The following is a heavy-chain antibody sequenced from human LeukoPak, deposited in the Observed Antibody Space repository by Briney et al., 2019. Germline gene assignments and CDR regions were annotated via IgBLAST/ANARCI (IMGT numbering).Heavy chain of an antibody. CDR1: GYSFTSYE. D-gene: IGHD3-10*01. V-gene: IGHV1-8*03. J-gene: IGHJ4*02. CDR3: ARGRWFGESPWDS. CDR2: MNPDTGNT. Sequence: ASVTVSCKASGYSFTSYEVNWVRQAPGQGLEWMGWMNPDTGNTDYAQKFQGRVSITRNTSIKTAYMELSSLRSDDTAVYYCARGRWFGESPWDSWGQGTLVTVSS.